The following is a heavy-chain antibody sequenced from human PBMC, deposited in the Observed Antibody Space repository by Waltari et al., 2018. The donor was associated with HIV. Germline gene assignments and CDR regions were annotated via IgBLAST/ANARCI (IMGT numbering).Heavy chain of an antibody. Sequence: ELQSVESGGGLVQPRGSLRLSCVASGLTFSRYWMHWVSQAPGKGLVWVSRSNGDGSSTSYADSVRGRFTISRDNAKNTLYLQMNSLRAEDTAVYYCARGFRVGCSDATCYSHYWGQGTLVTVSS. CDR3: ARGFRVGCSDATCYSHY. V-gene: IGHV3-74*01. CDR1: GLTFSRYW. J-gene: IGHJ4*02. CDR2: SNGDGSST. D-gene: IGHD2-15*01.